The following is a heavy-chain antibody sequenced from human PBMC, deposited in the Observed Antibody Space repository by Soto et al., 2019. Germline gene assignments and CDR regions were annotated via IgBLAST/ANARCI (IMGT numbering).Heavy chain of an antibody. D-gene: IGHD3-22*01. Sequence: GGSLRLSCAASGFTFSSYGMHWVLQAPGKGLEWVAVVSDDGSNKYYADSVKGRFTISRDNSKNTLYLQMNSLRAEDTAVYYCAKEWVYDSSGWSFDYWGQGTLVTVSS. V-gene: IGHV3-30*18. CDR2: VSDDGSNK. CDR1: GFTFSSYG. J-gene: IGHJ4*02. CDR3: AKEWVYDSSGWSFDY.